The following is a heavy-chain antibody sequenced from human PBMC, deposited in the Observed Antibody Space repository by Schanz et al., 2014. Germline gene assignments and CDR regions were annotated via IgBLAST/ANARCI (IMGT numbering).Heavy chain of an antibody. J-gene: IGHJ4*02. CDR2: INGYNGHT. Sequence: QVQLVQSGAEVKKPGASVKVSCKASGYTFSSYGITWVRQAPGQGLEWMGWINGYNGHTLYAQKFKGRVTMTTDTSTSTSYMELTSLRFDDTAVYYCARDFSAYVGNYFDYWGQGTLVIVSS. V-gene: IGHV1-18*01. CDR1: GYTFSSYG. CDR3: ARDFSAYVGNYFDY. D-gene: IGHD5-12*01.